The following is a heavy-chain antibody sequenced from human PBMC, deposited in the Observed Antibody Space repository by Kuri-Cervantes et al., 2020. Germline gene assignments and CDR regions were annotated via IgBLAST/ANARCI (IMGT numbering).Heavy chain of an antibody. Sequence: LSLTCAASGFTFSSYSMNWVRQAPGKGLEWVSSISSSSSYIYYADSVKGRFTISRVNAKNSLYLQMNSLRAEDTAVYYCARDWTLLWFGELLSTPYYYYGMDVWGQGTTVTVSS. CDR3: ARDWTLLWFGELLSTPYYYYGMDV. CDR1: GFTFSSYS. D-gene: IGHD3-10*01. V-gene: IGHV3-21*01. J-gene: IGHJ6*02. CDR2: ISSSSSYI.